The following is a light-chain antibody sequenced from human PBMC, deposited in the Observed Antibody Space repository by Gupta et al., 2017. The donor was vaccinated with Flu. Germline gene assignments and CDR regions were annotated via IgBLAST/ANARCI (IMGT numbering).Light chain of an antibody. V-gene: IGKV3-15*01. CDR1: QSVSSN. J-gene: IGKJ1*01. Sequence: EIVMTQSPATLSVSPGERATLSCRASQSVSSNLAGYQQKPGQAPRLLIYGASTRATGIPARFSGSGSGTEFTLTISSLQSEDFAVYYCQQYNNWPVTFGQGTKVEIK. CDR2: GAS. CDR3: QQYNNWPVT.